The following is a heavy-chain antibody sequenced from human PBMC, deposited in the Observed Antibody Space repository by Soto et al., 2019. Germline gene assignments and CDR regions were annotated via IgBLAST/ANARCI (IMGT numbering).Heavy chain of an antibody. D-gene: IGHD5-12*01. J-gene: IGHJ4*02. CDR3: PRRDGYINFDY. CDR1: GGTFSSYA. CDR2: IIPIFGTA. V-gene: IGHV1-69*12. Sequence: QVQLVQSGAEVKKPGSSVKVSCKASGGTFSSYAIRWVRQAPGQGLEWMGGIIPIFGTANYAQKFQGRVTITADESTSTAYMEWSSQRSEDTAVYYGPRRDGYINFDYWGQGTLVTVSS.